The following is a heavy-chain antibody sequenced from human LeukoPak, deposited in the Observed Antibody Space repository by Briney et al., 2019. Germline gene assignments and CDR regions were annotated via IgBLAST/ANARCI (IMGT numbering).Heavy chain of an antibody. V-gene: IGHV1-69*10. Sequence: GASVKVSCKASGYTFTGYYMHWVRQAPGQGLEWMGVFIPVLGTANSTQNFQDRVSITADISTHTVYMELRSLRSDDTAVYYCARGVVAATSRPYYFDYWGQGTLVTVSS. CDR2: FIPVLGTA. CDR3: ARGVVAATSRPYYFDY. D-gene: IGHD2-15*01. J-gene: IGHJ4*02. CDR1: GYTFTGYY.